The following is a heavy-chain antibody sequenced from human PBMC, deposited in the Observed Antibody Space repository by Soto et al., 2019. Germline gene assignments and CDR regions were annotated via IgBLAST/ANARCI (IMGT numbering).Heavy chain of an antibody. J-gene: IGHJ4*02. D-gene: IGHD3-22*01. CDR3: ARDSSGSFMRFDY. CDR2: ISYSGTT. V-gene: IGHV4-31*03. Sequence: SETLSLTCTVSGDSISSGYYYWSWIRQHPGKGLEWIGYISYSGTTYYNPSLKNRLTISLDTSKNQFSLNLSSVTAADTAVYYCARDSSGSFMRFDYWGQGTLVTFSS. CDR1: GDSISSGYYY.